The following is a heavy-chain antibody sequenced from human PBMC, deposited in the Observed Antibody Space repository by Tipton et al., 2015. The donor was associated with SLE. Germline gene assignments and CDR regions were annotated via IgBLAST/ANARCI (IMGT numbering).Heavy chain of an antibody. CDR2: IYYSGST. CDR1: GGSISSSSYY. Sequence: TLSLTCTVSGGSISSSSYYWGWIRQPPGKGLEWIGSIYYSGSTYYNPSLKSRVTISVDTSKNQFSLKLSSVTAADTAVYYCARGPQPRWYFDPWGRGTLVTVSS. J-gene: IGHJ2*01. CDR3: ARGPQPRWYFDP. V-gene: IGHV4-39*07.